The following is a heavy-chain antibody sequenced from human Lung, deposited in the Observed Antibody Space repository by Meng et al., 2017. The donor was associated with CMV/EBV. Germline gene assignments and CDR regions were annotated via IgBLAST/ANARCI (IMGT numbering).Heavy chain of an antibody. D-gene: IGHD2-2*01. CDR3: ARERLYQPLWGDALDI. CDR2: ISSSRSYI. V-gene: IGHV3-21*06. J-gene: IGHJ3*02. CDR1: GFSFSTYT. Sequence: SCAPSGFSFSTYTLHWVRQAPGKGLECVASISSSRSYINYADPVKGRFTISRDNAKDSLYLQMSSLRAEDTAVYYCARERLYQPLWGDALDIWGQGTMVTVSS.